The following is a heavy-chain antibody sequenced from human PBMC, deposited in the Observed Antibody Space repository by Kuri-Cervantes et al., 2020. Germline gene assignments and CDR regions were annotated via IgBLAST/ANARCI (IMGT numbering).Heavy chain of an antibody. Sequence: GESLKISCAASGFTFSSYSMNWVRQAPGKGLEWVSSISSSSYIYYADSVKGRFTISRDNAKNSLYLQMNSLRAEDTAVYYCARARYSSTSCYVTWGQGTLVTVSS. CDR2: ISSSSYI. CDR1: GFTFSSYS. D-gene: IGHD2-2*01. V-gene: IGHV3-21*01. CDR3: ARARYSSTSCYVT. J-gene: IGHJ5*02.